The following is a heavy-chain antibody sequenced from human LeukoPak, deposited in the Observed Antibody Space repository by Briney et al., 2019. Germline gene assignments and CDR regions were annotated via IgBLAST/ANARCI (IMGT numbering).Heavy chain of an antibody. J-gene: IGHJ4*02. D-gene: IGHD5-12*01. V-gene: IGHV4-34*01. Sequence: SETLSLTCAVYGGSFSGYFCSWIRQPPGKGLEWIGEINHSGTINYNPSLKSRVTISVDTSKNHFSLKLSSVTAADTAVYYCARGWSGYSVWGQGTLVTVSS. CDR2: INHSGTI. CDR3: ARGWSGYSV. CDR1: GGSFSGYF.